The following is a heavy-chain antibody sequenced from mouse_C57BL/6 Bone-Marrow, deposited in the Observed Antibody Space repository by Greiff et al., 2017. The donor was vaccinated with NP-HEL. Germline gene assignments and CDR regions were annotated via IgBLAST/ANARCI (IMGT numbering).Heavy chain of an antibody. CDR3: ASPIYYDYDVEVFFAY. CDR1: GFTFSSYG. J-gene: IGHJ3*01. Sequence: EVQVVESGGDLVKPGGSLKLSCAASGFTFSSYGMSWVRQTPDKRLEWVATISSGGSYTYYPDSVKGRFTISRDHAKNTLYLQMSSLKSEDTAMYYCASPIYYDYDVEVFFAYWGQGTLVTVSA. CDR2: ISSGGSYT. V-gene: IGHV5-6*01. D-gene: IGHD2-4*01.